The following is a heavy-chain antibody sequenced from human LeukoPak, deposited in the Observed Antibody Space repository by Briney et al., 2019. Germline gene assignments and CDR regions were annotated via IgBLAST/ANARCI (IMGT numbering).Heavy chain of an antibody. Sequence: GGSLRHSCAASGFTFSSYAMSWVRQAPGKGLEWVSAISGSGGSTYYADSVKGRFTISRDNSKNTLYLQMNSLRAEDTAVYYCAYEGYGDYAGSVDPWGQGTLVTVSS. J-gene: IGHJ5*02. CDR2: ISGSGGST. D-gene: IGHD4-17*01. V-gene: IGHV3-23*01. CDR1: GFTFSSYA. CDR3: AYEGYGDYAGSVDP.